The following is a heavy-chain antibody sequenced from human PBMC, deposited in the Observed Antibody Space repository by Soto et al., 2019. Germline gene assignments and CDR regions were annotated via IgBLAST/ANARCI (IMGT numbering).Heavy chain of an antibody. J-gene: IGHJ4*02. CDR2: ISGSGGST. CDR1: GFTFSSYA. D-gene: IGHD6-19*01. CDR3: AKDYPTPYSSGWYIPGIPGY. V-gene: IGHV3-23*01. Sequence: GGSLRLSCAASGFTFSSYAMSWVRQAPGKGLEWVSAISGSGGSTYYADSVKGRFTISRDNSKNTLYLQMNSLRAEDTAVYYCAKDYPTPYSSGWYIPGIPGYWGQGTLVTVSS.